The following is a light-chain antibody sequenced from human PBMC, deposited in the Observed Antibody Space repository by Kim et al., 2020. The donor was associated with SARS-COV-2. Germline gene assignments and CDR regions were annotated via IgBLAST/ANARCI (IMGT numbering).Light chain of an antibody. J-gene: IGLJ2*01. V-gene: IGLV3-19*01. CDR1: SLRSYY. CDR3: NSRDSSDYVV. CDR2: GKD. Sequence: SSELTQDPAVSVALGQTVRITYQGDSLRSYYATWYQQKPGQAPKVVIYGKDNRPSGVPDRFSGSSSGNTAYLTITGTQAGDEADYYCNSRDSSDYVVFGGGTKVTVL.